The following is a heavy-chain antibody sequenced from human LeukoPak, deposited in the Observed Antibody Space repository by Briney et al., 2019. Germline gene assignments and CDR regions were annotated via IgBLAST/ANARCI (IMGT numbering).Heavy chain of an antibody. Sequence: ASVKVSCKASGYTFTGYYMHWVRQAPGQGLEWMGWINPNSGGTNYAQKFQGRVTMIRDTSISTAYMELSRLRSDDTAVYYCARAIRYCSGGSCDNWFDPWGQGTLVTVSS. V-gene: IGHV1-2*02. D-gene: IGHD2-15*01. CDR1: GYTFTGYY. CDR2: INPNSGGT. CDR3: ARAIRYCSGGSCDNWFDP. J-gene: IGHJ5*02.